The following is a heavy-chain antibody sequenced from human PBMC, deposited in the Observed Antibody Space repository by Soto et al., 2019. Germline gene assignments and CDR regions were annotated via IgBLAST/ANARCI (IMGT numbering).Heavy chain of an antibody. CDR2: IYPGDSDT. CDR1: GYSFTTYW. CDR3: ARCFSSWDILGIDYYYGMDV. Sequence: PGESLKISCKGSGYSFTTYWIGWVRQMPGKGLEWMGIIYPGDSDTKYSPSFQGQVTISADRSTSTAFLQWSSLKASDTAMYYCARCFSSWDILGIDYYYGMDVWGQGIMVTVSS. J-gene: IGHJ6*02. D-gene: IGHD6-13*01. V-gene: IGHV5-51*01.